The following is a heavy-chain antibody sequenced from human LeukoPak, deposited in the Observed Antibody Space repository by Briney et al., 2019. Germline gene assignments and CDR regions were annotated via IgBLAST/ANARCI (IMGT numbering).Heavy chain of an antibody. CDR3: AKAAIRYTSRWNNFDY. J-gene: IGHJ4*02. CDR1: GFTFSSYG. V-gene: IGHV3-30*02. Sequence: GGSLRLSCAASGFTFSSYGMHWVRQAPGKGLEWVAFIRYDGSNKYYADSVKGRFTISRDNSKNSLYLQMNSLRAEDSAFYYCAKAAIRYTSRWNNFDYWGQGTLVTVSS. CDR2: IRYDGSNK. D-gene: IGHD6-13*01.